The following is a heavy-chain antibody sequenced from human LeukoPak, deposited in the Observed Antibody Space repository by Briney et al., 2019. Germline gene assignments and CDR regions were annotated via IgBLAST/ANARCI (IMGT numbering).Heavy chain of an antibody. J-gene: IGHJ5*02. CDR2: ISPSGGST. D-gene: IGHD5-24*01. CDR3: ARDNSVRDEAWWFNP. V-gene: IGHV1-46*01. CDR1: GYTFTGYW. Sequence: ASVKVSCKAFGYTFTGYWMHWVRQAPGQGPEGMGVISPSGGSTIYAQKFKGRVTLTRDMSTSSDYLELSSLRSEDTAVYYCARDNSVRDEAWWFNPWGQGTLVTVSS.